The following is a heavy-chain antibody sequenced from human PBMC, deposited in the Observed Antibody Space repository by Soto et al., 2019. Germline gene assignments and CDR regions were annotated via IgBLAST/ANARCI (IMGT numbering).Heavy chain of an antibody. V-gene: IGHV4-61*01. CDR1: GGSVSSGSYY. Sequence: QVQLQESGPGLVKPSETLSLTCTVSGGSVSSGSYYWSWIRQPPGKGLEWIGYIYYSGSTNHNPSLQSRGPISVDTSKSQFALKLSSVTAADTAVYYCAREVGWGRGDSLYYFDYWGQGTLVTVSS. J-gene: IGHJ4*02. CDR3: AREVGWGRGDSLYYFDY. CDR2: IYYSGST. D-gene: IGHD3-16*01.